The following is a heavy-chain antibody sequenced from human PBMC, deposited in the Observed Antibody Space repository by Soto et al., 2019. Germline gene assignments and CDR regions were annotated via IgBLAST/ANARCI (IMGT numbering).Heavy chain of an antibody. CDR3: AAGVAGDYFFDY. D-gene: IGHD4-17*01. CDR1: GFAFSRYA. CDR2: IVVGSGNT. V-gene: IGHV1-58*02. J-gene: IGHJ4*02. Sequence: ASVKVSCKASGFAFSRYAMQWMRQARGQRLEWIGWIVVGSGNTNYAQKFHERVIITRDMSTSTAYMDLSSLRSEDTAVYYCAAGVAGDYFFDYWGQGTLVTVSS.